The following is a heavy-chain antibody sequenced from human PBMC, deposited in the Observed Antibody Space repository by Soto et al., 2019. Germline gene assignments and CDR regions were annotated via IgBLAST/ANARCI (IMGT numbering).Heavy chain of an antibody. CDR3: AHKANYYDYVWGSYRQTGPDWYFDL. CDR1: GFTFRSYE. Sequence: EVQLVESGGGLVQPGGSLRLSCAASGFTFRSYEMNWVRQAPGKGLEWVSYISTSGSTIYYADSVKGRFTISRDNAKNSLYLQMNSLRAEDTATYYCAHKANYYDYVWGSYRQTGPDWYFDLWGRGTLVTVSS. CDR2: ISTSGSTI. D-gene: IGHD3-16*02. J-gene: IGHJ2*01. V-gene: IGHV3-48*03.